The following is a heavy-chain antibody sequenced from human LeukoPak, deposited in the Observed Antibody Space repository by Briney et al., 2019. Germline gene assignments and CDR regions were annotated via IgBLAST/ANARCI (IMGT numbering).Heavy chain of an antibody. Sequence: SETLSLTCAVYGGSFSGYYWSWIRQPPGKGLEWIGEINHSGSTNYNPSLKSRVTISVDTSKNQFSLKLSSVTAADTAVYYCARRSGVLRYFDWLSHNDYWGQGTLVTVSS. D-gene: IGHD3-9*01. V-gene: IGHV4-34*01. J-gene: IGHJ4*02. CDR3: ARRSGVLRYFDWLSHNDY. CDR2: INHSGST. CDR1: GGSFSGYY.